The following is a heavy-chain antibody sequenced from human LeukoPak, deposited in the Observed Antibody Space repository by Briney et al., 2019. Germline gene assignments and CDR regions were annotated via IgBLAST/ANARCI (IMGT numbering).Heavy chain of an antibody. CDR2: IIPILGIA. J-gene: IGHJ3*02. CDR1: GGTFSSYA. V-gene: IGHV1-69*04. CDR3: SNLAYGSNDAFDI. Sequence: GASVKVSCKASGGTFSSYAISWVRLAPGHGLEWMGRIIPILGIANYAQKFQGRVTITADKSTSTAYMELSSLRSEDTAVYYCSNLAYGSNDAFDIWGQGTMVTVSS. D-gene: IGHD3-10*01.